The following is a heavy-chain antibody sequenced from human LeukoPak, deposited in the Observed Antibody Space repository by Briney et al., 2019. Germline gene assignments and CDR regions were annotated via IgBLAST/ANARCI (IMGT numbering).Heavy chain of an antibody. CDR1: GAFITNSHW. Sequence: PSETLSLTCAVSGAFITNSHWWSWARQPPGKGLEWIGEIYHSGTTNYNPSLKSRVTMSVDKSKSQFSLKLSSVTAADTAVYYCATYFYGEYGSYYFDYWGQGTLVTVSS. CDR2: IYHSGTT. D-gene: IGHD4-17*01. CDR3: ATYFYGEYGSYYFDY. V-gene: IGHV4-4*02. J-gene: IGHJ4*02.